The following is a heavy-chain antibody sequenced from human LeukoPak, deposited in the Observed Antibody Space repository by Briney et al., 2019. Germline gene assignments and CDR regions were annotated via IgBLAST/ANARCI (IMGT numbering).Heavy chain of an antibody. V-gene: IGHV3-23*01. CDR3: AAYRASTEGFDY. CDR1: GFTFSSYA. CDR2: ISGSGGTT. Sequence: PRGSLRLSCAASGFTFSSYAISWVRQAPGNGLEWVSAISGSGGTTYYADSVKCRFTFSRDNSKNTLYLQMNSLRAEDTAVYYCAAYRASTEGFDYWGQGTLVTVSS. J-gene: IGHJ4*02. D-gene: IGHD5-18*01.